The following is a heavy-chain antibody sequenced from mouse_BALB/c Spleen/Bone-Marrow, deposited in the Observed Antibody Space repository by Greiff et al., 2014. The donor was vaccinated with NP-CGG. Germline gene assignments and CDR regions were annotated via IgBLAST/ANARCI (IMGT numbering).Heavy chain of an antibody. J-gene: IGHJ2*01. CDR2: INSNGGST. CDR1: GFTFSSYG. Sequence: EVKLMESGGGLVQPGGSLKLSCAASGFTFSSYGMSWVRQTPDKRLELVATINSNGGSTHYPDSVKGRFTISRDNAKNTLYLQMMSLKAEDVDMYYSARDSKDYWGQGTTVTVSS. V-gene: IGHV5-6-3*01. CDR3: ARDSKDY.